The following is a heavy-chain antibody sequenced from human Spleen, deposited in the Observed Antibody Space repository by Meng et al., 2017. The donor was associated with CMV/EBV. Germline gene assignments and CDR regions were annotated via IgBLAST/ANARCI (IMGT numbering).Heavy chain of an antibody. CDR2: IYTSGGT. D-gene: IGHD3-10*01. CDR3: ARDSITMVRGVITHFDY. J-gene: IGHJ4*02. CDR1: GGSISSYY. Sequence: QVQLQESGPGLVKPSETLSLTCTVSGGSISSYYWSWIRQPAGKGLEWIGRIYTSGGTNYNPSLKSRVTMSVDTSKNQFSLKLSSVTAADTAVYYCARDSITMVRGVITHFDYWGQGTLVTVS. V-gene: IGHV4-4*07.